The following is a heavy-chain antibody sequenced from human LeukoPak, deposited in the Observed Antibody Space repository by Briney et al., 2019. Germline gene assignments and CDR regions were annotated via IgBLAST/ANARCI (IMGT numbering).Heavy chain of an antibody. CDR3: ARGPNILTGYSWQYGMDV. V-gene: IGHV4-4*02. D-gene: IGHD3-9*01. J-gene: IGHJ6*01. CDR1: GGFISSSNW. CDR2: IYDSGST. Sequence: SETLSLTWAVSGGFISSSNWWSCVRQPPGKGLEWIGEIYDSGSTNYKASLKSRVTISVDKSKNQFSLKLSSVTAADTAVYYGARGPNILTGYSWQYGMDVRGKGTTVTVSS.